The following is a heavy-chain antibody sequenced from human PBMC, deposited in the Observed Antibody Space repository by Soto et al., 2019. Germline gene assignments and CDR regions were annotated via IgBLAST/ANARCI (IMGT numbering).Heavy chain of an antibody. J-gene: IGHJ3*02. CDR3: ARDGLRRAVAEGVINAFDI. CDR1: GFTFSSYS. D-gene: IGHD6-19*01. Sequence: EVQLVESGGGLVQPGGSLRLSCAASGFTFSSYSMNWVRQAPGKGLEWVSYISSSSSTIYYADSVKGRFTISRDNAKNSLYLQMNSLRAEDTAVYYCARDGLRRAVAEGVINAFDIWGQGTMVTVSS. V-gene: IGHV3-48*01. CDR2: ISSSSSTI.